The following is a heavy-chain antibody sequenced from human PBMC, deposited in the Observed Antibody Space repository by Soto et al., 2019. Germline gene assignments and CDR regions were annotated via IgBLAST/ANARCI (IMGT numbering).Heavy chain of an antibody. CDR2: IYYSGST. CDR3: ARDDNGYGGYDY. J-gene: IGHJ4*02. CDR1: GGSISSSSYY. Sequence: PSETLSLTCTVSGGSISSSSYYWGWIRQPPGKGLEWIGSIYYSGSTYYNPSLKSRVTISVDTSKNQFSLKLSSVTAADTAVYYCARDDNGYGGYDYWGQGTLVTVSS. D-gene: IGHD5-12*01. V-gene: IGHV4-39*02.